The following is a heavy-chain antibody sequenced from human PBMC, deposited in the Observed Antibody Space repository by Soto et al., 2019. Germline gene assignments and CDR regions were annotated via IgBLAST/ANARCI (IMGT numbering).Heavy chain of an antibody. J-gene: IGHJ4*02. CDR2: ISSSSSYI. D-gene: IGHD3-22*01. Sequence: RLSCAASGFTFSSYSMNWVRQAPGKGLEWVSSISSSSSYIYYADSVKGRFTISRDNAKNSLYLQMNSLRAEDTAVYYCARDPVRGYQRKFDCWGQGTLVTVSS. CDR3: ARDPVRGYQRKFDC. CDR1: GFTFSSYS. V-gene: IGHV3-21*01.